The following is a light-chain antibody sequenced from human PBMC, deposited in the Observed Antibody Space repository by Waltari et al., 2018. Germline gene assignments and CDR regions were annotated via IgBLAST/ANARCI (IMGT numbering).Light chain of an antibody. V-gene: IGLV2-8*01. CDR2: EVS. CDR3: SSYAGSNNLV. Sequence: QSALTQPPSASGSPGQSVTISCTGTSSDVGDYDYVPWYQHHPGKAPKLLISEVSKRPSGVPDRFSGSRSGNTASLTVSGLQAEDEADYYCSSYAGSNNLVFGGGTKLTVL. J-gene: IGLJ2*01. CDR1: SSDVGDYDY.